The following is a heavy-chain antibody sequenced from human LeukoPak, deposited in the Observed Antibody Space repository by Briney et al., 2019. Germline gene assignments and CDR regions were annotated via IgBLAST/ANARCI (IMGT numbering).Heavy chain of an antibody. CDR3: ARYFCPGDNCLHFDY. Sequence: SETLSFTCTVSGDSVTTYYWGWIRQPPGKGLEGIGYIHYSGRTNSNPSLESRVTISVDMSKNLFSLKMSSVTAADTAMYYCARYFCPGDNCLHFDYWGQGTLVTVSS. V-gene: IGHV4-59*02. CDR2: IHYSGRT. J-gene: IGHJ4*02. D-gene: IGHD3/OR15-3a*01. CDR1: GDSVTTYY.